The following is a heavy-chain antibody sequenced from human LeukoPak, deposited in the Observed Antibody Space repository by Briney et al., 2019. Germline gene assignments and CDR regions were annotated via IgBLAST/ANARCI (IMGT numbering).Heavy chain of an antibody. D-gene: IGHD3/OR15-3a*01. CDR3: ARDWTGWSFDP. J-gene: IGHJ5*02. Sequence: GGSLRLSCAASGFTFRNHEMNWVRQAPGKGLEWISYISDSGSTIYCSDSVKGRFTISRDNAKNSLYLQMNSLRAEDTAVYYCARDWTGWSFDPWGQGTLVTVSS. CDR2: ISDSGSTI. V-gene: IGHV3-48*03. CDR1: GFTFRNHE.